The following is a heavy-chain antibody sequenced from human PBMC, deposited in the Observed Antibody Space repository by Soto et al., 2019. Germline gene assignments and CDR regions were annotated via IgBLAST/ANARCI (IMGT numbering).Heavy chain of an antibody. J-gene: IGHJ4*02. Sequence: GGSLRLSCAASGFTFSSYGMHWVRQAPGKGLEWVAVIWYDGSNKYYADSVKGRFTISRDNSKNTLYLQMNSLRAEDTAVYYCARDLGDYGDYVDWEPEVLPDYWGQGTLVTVSS. D-gene: IGHD4-17*01. CDR2: IWYDGSNK. CDR1: GFTFSSYG. V-gene: IGHV3-33*01. CDR3: ARDLGDYGDYVDWEPEVLPDY.